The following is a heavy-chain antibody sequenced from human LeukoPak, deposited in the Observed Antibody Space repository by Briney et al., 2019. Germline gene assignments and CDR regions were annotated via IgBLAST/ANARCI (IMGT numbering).Heavy chain of an antibody. CDR3: AKSPYGSTSTNYYMDV. Sequence: SETLSLTCTVSGGSITNYFWSWIRQPPGKGLEWIGYMYYGGSTNYNPSLKSRVTISLDTSKNQVSLKLSSVTAADTAVYYCAKSPYGSTSTNYYMDVWGKGTTVTVSS. D-gene: IGHD2-2*01. CDR2: MYYGGST. V-gene: IGHV4-59*01. J-gene: IGHJ6*03. CDR1: GGSITNYF.